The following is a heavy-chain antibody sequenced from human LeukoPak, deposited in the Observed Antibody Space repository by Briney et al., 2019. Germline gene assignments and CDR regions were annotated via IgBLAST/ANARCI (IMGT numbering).Heavy chain of an antibody. CDR1: GYTFTTYG. J-gene: IGHJ5*02. CDR3: ARHASGGQGNWFDP. Sequence: GASVKVSCMASGYTFTTYGISWVRQAPGQGLEWMGWISGYNGNTNYAQKFQGRVTVTTDTSTSTACMELRSLRSDDTAVYYCARHASGGQGNWFDPWGQGTLVTVSS. V-gene: IGHV1-18*01. D-gene: IGHD3-10*01. CDR2: ISGYNGNT.